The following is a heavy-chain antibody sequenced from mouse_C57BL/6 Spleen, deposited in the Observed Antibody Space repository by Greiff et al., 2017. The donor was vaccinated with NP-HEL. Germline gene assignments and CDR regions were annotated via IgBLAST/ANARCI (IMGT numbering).Heavy chain of an antibody. CDR3: AGYCGGTRARGDYAMDY. J-gene: IGHJ4*01. CDR1: GYTFTSYW. V-gene: IGHV1-64*01. Sequence: QVQLQQPGAELVKPGASVKLSCKASGYTFTSYWMHWVKQRPGQGLEWIGMIHPNSGSTNYNEKFKSKATLTVDKSSSTAYMQLSSLTSEDSAVYYCAGYCGGTRARGDYAMDYWGQGTSVTVSS. CDR2: IHPNSGST. D-gene: IGHD3-1*01.